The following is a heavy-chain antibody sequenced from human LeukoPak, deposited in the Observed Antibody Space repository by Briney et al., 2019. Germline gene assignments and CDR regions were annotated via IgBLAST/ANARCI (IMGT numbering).Heavy chain of an antibody. J-gene: IGHJ4*02. CDR1: GGSISSSSNY. Sequence: SETLSLTCTVSGGSISSSSNYWGWIRQPPGKGLEWIATIYYTGTIYYNPSLKSRVTISVDTSKNQFSLNLRSVTAADTAVYYCAVETTPFDYWGQGTLVTVSS. CDR3: AVETTPFDY. D-gene: IGHD1-1*01. CDR2: IYYTGTI. V-gene: IGHV4-39*07.